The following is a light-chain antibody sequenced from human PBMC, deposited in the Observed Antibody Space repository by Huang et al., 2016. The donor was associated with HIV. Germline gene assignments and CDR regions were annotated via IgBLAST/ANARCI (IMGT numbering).Light chain of an antibody. V-gene: IGKV3-20*01. CDR3: QQYGNYLET. Sequence: EIVLTQSPGTLSLSPGEGATLSCRASQSITSNYLAWYQQKPGQAPRLLIYGASSRASGIPDRFSGSGSVTDFTLTITRLEPEDFAVYYCQQYGNYLETFGQGTTLEIK. CDR2: GAS. CDR1: QSITSNY. J-gene: IGKJ2*01.